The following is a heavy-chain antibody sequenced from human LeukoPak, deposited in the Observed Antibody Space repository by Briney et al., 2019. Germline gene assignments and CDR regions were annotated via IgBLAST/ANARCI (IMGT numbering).Heavy chain of an antibody. D-gene: IGHD2-8*02. V-gene: IGHV3-33*08. CDR1: GFTFNSYA. J-gene: IGHJ4*02. CDR3: ARYNTGSVDY. CDR2: IWYDGSKK. Sequence: PGGSLRLSCAASGFTFNSYAMSWVRQAPGKGLEWVAVIWYDGSKKYYADSVKGRFTISRDNSKNTLYLQMDSLRAEDTAVYYCARYNTGSVDYWGQGTLVTVSS.